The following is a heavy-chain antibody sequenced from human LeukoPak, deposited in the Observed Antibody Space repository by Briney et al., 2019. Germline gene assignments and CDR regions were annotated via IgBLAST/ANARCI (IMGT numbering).Heavy chain of an antibody. CDR3: AKYNYGSGSYYNDDYYYYYMDV. D-gene: IGHD3-10*01. CDR2: ISYDGGNK. V-gene: IGHV3-30*18. Sequence: GGSLRLSCAASGFTFSRYGMHWVRQAPGKGLEWVAFISYDGGNKYDADSVKGRFTISRDNSKNTLYLQMNSLRAEDTAVYYCAKYNYGSGSYYNDDYYYYYMDVWGKGTTVTISS. CDR1: GFTFSRYG. J-gene: IGHJ6*03.